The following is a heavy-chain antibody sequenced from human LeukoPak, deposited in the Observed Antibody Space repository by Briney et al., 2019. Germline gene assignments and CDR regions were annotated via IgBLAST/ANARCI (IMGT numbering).Heavy chain of an antibody. J-gene: IGHJ6*02. V-gene: IGHV3-21*01. D-gene: IGHD4-17*01. CDR2: ISTSGAYI. CDR3: ARDYGDSLYYHYGMDV. CDR1: GFTFSTYS. Sequence: GGSLRLSCAASGFTFSTYSMNWVRLAPGKGLEWVSSISTSGAYIYCADSVKGRFTISRDNAKNSLYLQMNSLRAEDTAVFYCARDYGDSLYYHYGMDVWGQGTTVSVSS.